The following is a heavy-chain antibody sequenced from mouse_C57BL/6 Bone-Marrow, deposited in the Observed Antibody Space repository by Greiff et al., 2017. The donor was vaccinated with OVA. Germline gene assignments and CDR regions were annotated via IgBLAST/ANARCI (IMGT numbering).Heavy chain of an antibody. J-gene: IGHJ1*03. CDR3: ARFRRYWYFDV. CDR1: GYTFTDHT. Sequence: VQVVESDAELVKPGASVKISCKVSGYTFTDHTIHWMKQRPEQGLEWIGYIYPRDGSTKYNEKFKGKATLTADKSSSTAYMQLNSLTSEDSAVYYCARFRRYWYFDVWGTGTTVTVSS. V-gene: IGHV1-78*01. CDR2: IYPRDGST.